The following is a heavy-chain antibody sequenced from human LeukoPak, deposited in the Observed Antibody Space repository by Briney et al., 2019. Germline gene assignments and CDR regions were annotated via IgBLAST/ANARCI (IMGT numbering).Heavy chain of an antibody. CDR1: GFTFSTYG. V-gene: IGHV3-30*02. D-gene: IGHD2-2*01. J-gene: IGHJ4*02. CDR3: AKIEGKYQLANVPDH. Sequence: GGSLKLSCAASGFTFSTYGMHWVRQAPGKGLEWVAFIRYDGNNKYHADFVKGRFTISRDNSKNTLYLHMNSLRTEDTAVYYCAKIEGKYQLANVPDHWGQGTLVTVSS. CDR2: IRYDGNNK.